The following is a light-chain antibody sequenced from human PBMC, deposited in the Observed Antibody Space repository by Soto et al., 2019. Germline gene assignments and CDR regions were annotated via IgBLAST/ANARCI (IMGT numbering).Light chain of an antibody. CDR3: QQYDNLPWT. J-gene: IGKJ1*01. CDR2: DAS. CDR1: QVISNY. V-gene: IGKV1-33*01. Sequence: DLPMTQSPSSLSASVGDRVTITCQASQVISNYLNWYQQKPGKAPKLLIYDASNLETGVPSRFSGSGSGTDFTFTISSLQPEDIATYYCQQYDNLPWTFGQGTKVEIK.